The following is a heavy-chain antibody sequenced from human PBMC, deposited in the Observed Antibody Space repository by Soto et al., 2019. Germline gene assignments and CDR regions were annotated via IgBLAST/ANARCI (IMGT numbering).Heavy chain of an antibody. CDR2: ISASEHNT. Sequence: EVQVLDSGGCLVQPGGSLRLSCLASGFTFNNQDMGWVRHAPGKGLEWVSGISASEHNTWYADSVKGRFTISRDNSRNTLYLQMNSLRVEYTAIYCCAKYAPRPNGWFYFEYWGQGTLGTVSS. CDR3: AKYAPRPNGWFYFEY. CDR1: GFTFNNQD. D-gene: IGHD6-19*01. J-gene: IGHJ4*02. V-gene: IGHV3-23*01.